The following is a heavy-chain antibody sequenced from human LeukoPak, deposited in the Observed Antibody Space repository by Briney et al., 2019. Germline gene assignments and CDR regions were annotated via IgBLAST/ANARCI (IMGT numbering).Heavy chain of an antibody. CDR1: GFAFSNNA. Sequence: PGGSLRLSCAASGFAFSNNAMSWVRQAPRKGLEWVSSISGSGDGTYYADSVRGRFTISRDNSKNTLYLQMNNLRAEDTAVYYCAKVKSGTRVVIIPYYFDYWGQGTLLTVSS. J-gene: IGHJ4*02. CDR2: ISGSGDGT. V-gene: IGHV3-23*01. CDR3: AKVKSGTRVVIIPYYFDY. D-gene: IGHD3-3*01.